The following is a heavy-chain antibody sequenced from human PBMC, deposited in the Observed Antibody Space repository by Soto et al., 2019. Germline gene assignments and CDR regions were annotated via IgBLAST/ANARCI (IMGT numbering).Heavy chain of an antibody. Sequence: QITLKESGPTLVKPTQTLTLTCTFSGFSLSTSGVGVGWIRQPPGKALECLALIYWGDDKRYSPSLKSSLTIAKDSSENHVVLTMSDMDPVDTATSYEAHSLPGRVIDYWGQGSLVTVSS. J-gene: IGHJ4*02. CDR1: GFSLSTSGVG. V-gene: IGHV2-5*02. CDR2: IYWGDDK. D-gene: IGHD3-9*01. CDR3: AHSLPGRVIDY.